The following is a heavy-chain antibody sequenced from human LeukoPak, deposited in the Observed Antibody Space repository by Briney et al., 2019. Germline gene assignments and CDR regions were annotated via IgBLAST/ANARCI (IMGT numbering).Heavy chain of an antibody. J-gene: IGHJ6*03. CDR1: GFTFSDYS. D-gene: IGHD2-2*01. CDR2: ITSAGAYT. V-gene: IGHV3-21*01. CDR3: ATSGGFVLPNAITGNWYMDV. Sequence: GGSLRLSCGASGFTFSDYSMNWVRQAPGKGLAWVASITSAGAYTYYADSVKGRFTISRDNAQNSLFLQMNSLRAEDTAVYFCATSGGFVLPNAITGNWYMDVWGRGTSVTVSS.